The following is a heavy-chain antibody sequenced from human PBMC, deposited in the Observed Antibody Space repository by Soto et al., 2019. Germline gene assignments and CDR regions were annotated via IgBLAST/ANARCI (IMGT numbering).Heavy chain of an antibody. J-gene: IGHJ5*02. V-gene: IGHV4-59*01. D-gene: IGHD3-9*01. CDR1: GGSISSYY. CDR2: IYYSGST. Sequence: PSETLSLTCTVSGGSISSYYWSWIRQPPGKGLEWIGYIYYSGSTNYNPSLKSRVTISVDTSRNQFSLKLSSVTAADTAVYYCARSLRYFDWFPNWFDPWGQGTLVTVSS. CDR3: ARSLRYFDWFPNWFDP.